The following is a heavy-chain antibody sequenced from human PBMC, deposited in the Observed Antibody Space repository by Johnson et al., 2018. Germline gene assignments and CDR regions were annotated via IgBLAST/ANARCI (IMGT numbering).Heavy chain of an antibody. CDR3: ARVSTYYFDSSGDVFDI. CDR1: GFTFSSYA. V-gene: IGHV3-33*01. Sequence: QVQLQESGGGVVQPGRSLRLSCAASGFTFSSYAMHWVRQAPGNGLEWVAVIYFGGSKKYYGDSVKGRFTISRDDSKNTLFLQMNSRRAEDTGVYYCARVSTYYFDSSGDVFDILGQGTMVTVSS. CDR2: IYFGGSKK. D-gene: IGHD3-22*01. J-gene: IGHJ3*02.